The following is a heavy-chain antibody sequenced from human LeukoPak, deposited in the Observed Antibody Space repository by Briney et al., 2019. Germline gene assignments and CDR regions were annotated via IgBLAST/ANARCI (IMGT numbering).Heavy chain of an antibody. CDR1: GFTFSSYA. V-gene: IGHV3-23*01. CDR2: ISGSGGST. CDR3: AKDRGYCNSTSCPHDY. D-gene: IGHD2-2*01. Sequence: GGSLRLSCAASGFTFSSYAMSWVRQAPGKGLEWVSAISGSGGSTYYADSVKGRFTISRDNSKNTLYLQMNSLRAEDTAVYYCAKDRGYCNSTSCPHDYWGQGTLVTVSS. J-gene: IGHJ4*02.